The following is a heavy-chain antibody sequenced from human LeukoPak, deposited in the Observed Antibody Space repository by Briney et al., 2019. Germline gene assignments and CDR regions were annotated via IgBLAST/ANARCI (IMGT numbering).Heavy chain of an antibody. Sequence: GGSLRLSCAASGFTFSSYSMNWVRQAPGKGLEWVSSISSSSSYIYYADSVKGRFTISRDNAKNSLYLQMNSLRAEDTAVYYCARELPHSPSFDYWGQGTLVTVSS. CDR3: ARELPHSPSFDY. D-gene: IGHD2-21*02. J-gene: IGHJ4*02. V-gene: IGHV3-21*01. CDR2: ISSSSSYI. CDR1: GFTFSSYS.